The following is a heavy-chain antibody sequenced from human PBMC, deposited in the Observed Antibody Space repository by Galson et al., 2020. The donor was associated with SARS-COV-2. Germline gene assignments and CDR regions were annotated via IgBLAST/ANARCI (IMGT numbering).Heavy chain of an antibody. CDR1: GFTFGDYA. J-gene: IGHJ4*02. CDR2: IRSKAYGATT. V-gene: IGHV3-49*04. Sequence: TGGSLRLSCTASGFTFGDYAMSWVRQAPGKGLEWVGFIRSKAYGATTEYAASVKGRFTISRDDFRSIAYLQMNSLKTDDIAVYYCLTFGGLVAIDYWGQGTVVTVSS. CDR3: LTFGGLVAIDY. D-gene: IGHD3-16*02.